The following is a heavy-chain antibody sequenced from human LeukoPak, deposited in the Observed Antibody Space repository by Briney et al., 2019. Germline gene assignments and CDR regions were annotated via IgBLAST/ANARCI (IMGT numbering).Heavy chain of an antibody. CDR3: TQDSDRAAAGSYWYFDL. J-gene: IGHJ2*01. CDR2: ISYDGSNK. CDR1: GFTFNIYD. Sequence: GGSLRLSCAASGFTFNIYDTHWVRQAPGKGLQWVAVISYDGSNKYHTDSVKGRFTISRDNSKNTLYLQMNSLRAEDTAVYYCTQDSDRAAAGSYWYFDLWGRGTLVTVSS. V-gene: IGHV3-30*19. D-gene: IGHD6-13*01.